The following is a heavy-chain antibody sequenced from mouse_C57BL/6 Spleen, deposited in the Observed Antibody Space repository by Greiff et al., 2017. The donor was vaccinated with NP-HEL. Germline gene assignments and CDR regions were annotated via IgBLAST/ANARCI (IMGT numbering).Heavy chain of an antibody. CDR2: INPGSGGT. J-gene: IGHJ2*01. V-gene: IGHV1-54*01. Sequence: QVQLQQSGAELVRPGTSVKVSCKASGYAFTNYLIEWVKQRPGQGLEWIGVINPGSGGTNYNEKFKGKATLTADKSSSTAYMQLSSLTSEDSAVYFCARGLREYFDYWGQGTTLTVSS. CDR1: GYAFTNYL. CDR3: ARGLREYFDY. D-gene: IGHD2-2*01.